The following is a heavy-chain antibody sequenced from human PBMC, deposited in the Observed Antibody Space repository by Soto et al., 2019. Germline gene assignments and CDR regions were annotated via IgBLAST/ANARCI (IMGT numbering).Heavy chain of an antibody. J-gene: IGHJ1*01. Sequence: GGSLRLSCSASVFIFSDYAMHWVRLTPGKGLEFVSAISNNGGSTNDAPSVWGRFTISRDNSKNTVYLEMSSLRVEDTAVYYCVKDPSRGGWYGFFLHWGQGTVVTVSS. V-gene: IGHV3-64D*06. CDR1: VFIFSDYA. D-gene: IGHD6-19*01. CDR2: ISNNGGST. CDR3: VKDPSRGGWYGFFLH.